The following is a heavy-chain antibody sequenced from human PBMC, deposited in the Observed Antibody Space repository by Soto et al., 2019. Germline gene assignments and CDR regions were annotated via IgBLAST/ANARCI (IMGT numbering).Heavy chain of an antibody. V-gene: IGHV4-31*03. Sequence: QVQLQESGPGLVKPSQTLSLTCTVSGGSISRPGFYWSWVRQYPGKGVEWIAYIYHSGSTYYNPSLVSRVTISVDTSKNQFSLKMTSVTAADTAVYYCAECRGYYSDGRFSHWGPGTLVPVSS. D-gene: IGHD3-3*01. CDR1: GGSISRPGFY. CDR3: AECRGYYSDGRFSH. CDR2: IYHSGST. J-gene: IGHJ4*02.